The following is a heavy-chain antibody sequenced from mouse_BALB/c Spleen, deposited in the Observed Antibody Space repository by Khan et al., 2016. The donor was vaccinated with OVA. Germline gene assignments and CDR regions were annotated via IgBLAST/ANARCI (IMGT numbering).Heavy chain of an antibody. CDR1: GFTFSNYA. CDR3: ARDYWFAY. J-gene: IGHJ3*01. V-gene: IGHV5-6-5*01. Sequence: EVKLVESGGGLVKPGGSLKLSCAPSGFTFSNYAMSWVRQSPEKRLEWVASISSGDSTYYPDSVKGRFTISSDNARNILYLQMSSLRSEDTAMYYCARDYWFAYWGQGTLVTVSA. CDR2: ISSGDST.